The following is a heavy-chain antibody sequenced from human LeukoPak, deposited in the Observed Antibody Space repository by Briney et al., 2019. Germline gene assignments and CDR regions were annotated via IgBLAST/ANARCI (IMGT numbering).Heavy chain of an antibody. Sequence: GRSLRLSCAASGFTFSSYSMNWVRQAPGKGLEWVSYISGSSSTIYYADSVRGRFTISRDNAKNSLYLQMNSLRAEDTAVYYCARADVDTAYYMDVWGKGTTVTVSS. D-gene: IGHD5-18*01. V-gene: IGHV3-48*04. CDR2: ISGSSSTI. CDR1: GFTFSSYS. J-gene: IGHJ6*03. CDR3: ARADVDTAYYMDV.